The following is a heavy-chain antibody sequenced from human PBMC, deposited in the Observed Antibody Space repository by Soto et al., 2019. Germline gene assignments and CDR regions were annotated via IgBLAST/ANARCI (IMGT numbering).Heavy chain of an antibody. D-gene: IGHD4-17*01. CDR1: GFSLTTGKMG. CDR3: ARMNVDSYQFYYAMDV. V-gene: IGHV2-26*01. Sequence: SGPTLVNPTETLTLTCTVSGFSLTTGKMGVSWIRQPPGKALEWLAHIFSDNERSYSTSLQGRLTISKDTSGSQVVLSMTNVDPVDTATYYCARMNVDSYQFYYAMDVWGQGTTVTVAS. CDR2: IFSDNER. J-gene: IGHJ6*02.